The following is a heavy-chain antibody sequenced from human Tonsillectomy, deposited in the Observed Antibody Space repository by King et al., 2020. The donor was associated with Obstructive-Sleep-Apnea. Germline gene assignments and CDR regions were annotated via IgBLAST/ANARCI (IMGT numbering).Heavy chain of an antibody. Sequence: VQLVESGGGVVQPGRSLRFSCAASGFTFSSYAMHWVRQAPGKGLGWVAVISYDGSTKYYAASVKGRFTISRGNSKNTLYLQMNSRRAEDTAVYYCAREGGYYDSSGYYSGGDYFDYWGQGTLVTVSS. CDR3: AREGGYYDSSGYYSGGDYFDY. J-gene: IGHJ4*02. V-gene: IGHV3-30*04. D-gene: IGHD3-22*01. CDR2: ISYDGSTK. CDR1: GFTFSSYA.